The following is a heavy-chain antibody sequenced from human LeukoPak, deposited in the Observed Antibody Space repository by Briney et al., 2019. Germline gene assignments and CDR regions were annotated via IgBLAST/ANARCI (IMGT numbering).Heavy chain of an antibody. V-gene: IGHV3-30*18. CDR3: SKESQSYDSLYYFDY. J-gene: IGHJ4*02. D-gene: IGHD3-22*01. Sequence: GGSLRLSCAASGFTFYTYGMHWVRQAPGKGLEWVAVISYEGGNEYYADSVKGRLTISRDNSKNRLYLQMNSLRVEDTAVYYCSKESQSYDSLYYFDYWGQGTLVTVSS. CDR1: GFTFYTYG. CDR2: ISYEGGNE.